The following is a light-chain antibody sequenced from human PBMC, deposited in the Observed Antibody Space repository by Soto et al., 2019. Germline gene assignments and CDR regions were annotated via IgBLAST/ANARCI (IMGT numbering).Light chain of an antibody. Sequence: QSALTQPPSASGSPGQSVTISCTGTSSDVGDYNFVSWYQQHPGKAPELLIYEVSKRPSGVPDRFSGSKSGNTASLTVSGLQAEGEADYYCGSYAGINKVLFGGGTKLTVL. CDR1: SSDVGDYNF. CDR2: EVS. V-gene: IGLV2-8*01. J-gene: IGLJ2*01. CDR3: GSYAGINKVL.